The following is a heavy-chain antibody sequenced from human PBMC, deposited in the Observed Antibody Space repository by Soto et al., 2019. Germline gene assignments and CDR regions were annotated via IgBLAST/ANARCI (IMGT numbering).Heavy chain of an antibody. J-gene: IGHJ5*02. D-gene: IGHD2-21*01. CDR2: INAGNGNT. V-gene: IGHV1-3*01. CDR3: ARGRQVLGWEQPLAWFDP. Sequence: ASVKVSCKASGYTFTSYAMHWVRQAPGQRLEWMGWINAGNGNTKYSQEFQGRVTITRDTSASTAYMELSSLRSEDTAVYYCARGRQVLGWEQPLAWFDPWGQGTLVTVSS. CDR1: GYTFTSYA.